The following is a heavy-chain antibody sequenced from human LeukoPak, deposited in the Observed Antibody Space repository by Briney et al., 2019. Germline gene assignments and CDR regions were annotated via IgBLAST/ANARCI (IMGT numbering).Heavy chain of an antibody. Sequence: SVTVSCKASGGTFSSYAISWVRQAPGQGLEWMGGIIPIFGTANYAQKFQGRVTITADESTSTAYMELSSLRSEDTAVYYCAGIWTGYSSLANWFDPWGQGTLVTVSS. V-gene: IGHV1-69*13. D-gene: IGHD6-13*01. CDR3: AGIWTGYSSLANWFDP. J-gene: IGHJ5*02. CDR2: IIPIFGTA. CDR1: GGTFSSYA.